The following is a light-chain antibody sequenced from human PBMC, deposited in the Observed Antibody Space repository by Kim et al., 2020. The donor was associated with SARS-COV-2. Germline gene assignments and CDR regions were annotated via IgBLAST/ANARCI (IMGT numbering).Light chain of an antibody. CDR1: QTVLHNSDNKNY. CDR2: WAS. J-gene: IGKJ2*03. V-gene: IGKV4-1*01. CDR3: NQYYSSPPS. Sequence: RATLNCKSSQTVLHNSDNKNYLAWYQQKPGQPPKVLISWASTRESGVPDRFSGSGSGTDFTLTIASLQAEDVAVYYCNQYYSSPPSFGQGTKLEI.